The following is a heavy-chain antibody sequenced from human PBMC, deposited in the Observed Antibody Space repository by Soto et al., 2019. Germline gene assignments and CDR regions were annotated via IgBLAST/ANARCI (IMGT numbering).Heavy chain of an antibody. CDR1: GFTFSDYY. CDR2: ISSSGSII. D-gene: IGHD4-4*01. V-gene: IGHV3-11*01. Sequence: QVQLVVSGGGLVKPGGSLRLSCAASGFTFSDYYISWIRQAPGKGLEWVSYISSSGSIIYYADSVKGRLTISRDNAKNSLYLQMNSLRAEDTAVYYCALAGYDSNYYAVTPLSAGHFWGQGTLVTVSS. J-gene: IGHJ4*02. CDR3: ALAGYDSNYYAVTPLSAGHF.